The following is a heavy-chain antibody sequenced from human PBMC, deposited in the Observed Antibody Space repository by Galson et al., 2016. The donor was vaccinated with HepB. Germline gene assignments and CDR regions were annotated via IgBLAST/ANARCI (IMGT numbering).Heavy chain of an antibody. CDR3: SRRVLLPAASERLDP. D-gene: IGHD1-26*01. CDR2: IYWNDGK. V-gene: IGHV2-5*01. Sequence: PSLVKPTQTLTLTCTFSGFSLSTTGVGVGWFRQPPGRALEWLALIYWNDGKRYSPSLESKLSISKDTANNRVVLSINNVDPMDTATYFCSRRVLLPAASERLDPWGQGALVPVSS. J-gene: IGHJ5*02. CDR1: GFSLSTTGVG.